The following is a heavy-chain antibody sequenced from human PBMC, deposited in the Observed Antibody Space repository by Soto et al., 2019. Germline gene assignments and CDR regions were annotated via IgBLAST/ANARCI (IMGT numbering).Heavy chain of an antibody. D-gene: IGHD3-10*01. V-gene: IGHV3-21*01. Sequence: GGSLRLSCAASGFTFSSYSMNWVRQAPGKGLEWVSSISSSSSYIYYADSGKGRFTISRDNAKNSLYLQMNSLRAEDTAVYYCAGRTPHGSGSYFYYYMDVWGKGTTVTVSS. CDR3: AGRTPHGSGSYFYYYMDV. CDR2: ISSSSSYI. J-gene: IGHJ6*03. CDR1: GFTFSSYS.